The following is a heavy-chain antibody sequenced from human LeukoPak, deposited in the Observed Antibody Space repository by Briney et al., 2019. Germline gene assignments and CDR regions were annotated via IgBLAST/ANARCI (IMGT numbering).Heavy chain of an antibody. V-gene: IGHV3-30*02. Sequence: EPGGSLRLSCAASGFTFSSYGMHWVRQAPGKGLEWVAFIRYDGSNKYYADSVKGRFTISRDNSKNTLYLQMNSLRAEDTAVYYCAKWSSVLHYYDSSLHFDYWGQGTLVTVSS. CDR2: IRYDGSNK. CDR3: AKWSSVLHYYDSSLHFDY. D-gene: IGHD3-22*01. CDR1: GFTFSSYG. J-gene: IGHJ4*02.